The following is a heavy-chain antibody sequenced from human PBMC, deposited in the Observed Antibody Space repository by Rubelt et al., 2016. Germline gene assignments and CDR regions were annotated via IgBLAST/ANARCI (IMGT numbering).Heavy chain of an antibody. D-gene: IGHD6-19*01. CDR2: ISSSGSTI. J-gene: IGHJ1*01. CDR1: GFTFSLCN. CDR3: ARAQYSSGWTG. Sequence: EVQLVESGGGLVQPGGSLRLSCAASGFTFSLCNMNWVRQAPGKGLEWVSYISSSGSTIYYADSVRGRFTVSRDTAKSSLFLLMSSLRDEDTAVYYCARAQYSSGWTGWGQGTLVTVSS. V-gene: IGHV3-48*02.